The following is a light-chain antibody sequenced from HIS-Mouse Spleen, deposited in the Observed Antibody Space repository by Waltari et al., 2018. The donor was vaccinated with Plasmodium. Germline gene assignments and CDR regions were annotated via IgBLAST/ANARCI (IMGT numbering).Light chain of an antibody. CDR2: GAS. CDR1: QSVSSN. Sequence: EIVMTQSPATLSVSPGERAPLSCRASQSVSSNLAWYQQKPGQAPRLLIYGASTRATGIAARFSGSGSGTEFTLTIGSLQSEDFAVYYCQQYNNWSFTFGPGTKVDIK. J-gene: IGKJ3*01. V-gene: IGKV3-15*01. CDR3: QQYNNWSFT.